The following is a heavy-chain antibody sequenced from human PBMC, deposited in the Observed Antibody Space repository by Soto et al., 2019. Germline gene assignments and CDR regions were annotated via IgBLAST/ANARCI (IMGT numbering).Heavy chain of an antibody. D-gene: IGHD6-19*01. CDR3: AKDGEAYSSGWYGAFFDY. Sequence: GGSLRLSCAASGFTFSSYAMSWVRQAPGKGLEWVSAISGSGGRTYYADSVKGRFTISRDNSKNTLYLQMNSLRAEDTAVYYCAKDGEAYSSGWYGAFFDYWSQGTLVTVSS. CDR1: GFTFSSYA. V-gene: IGHV3-23*01. J-gene: IGHJ4*02. CDR2: ISGSGGRT.